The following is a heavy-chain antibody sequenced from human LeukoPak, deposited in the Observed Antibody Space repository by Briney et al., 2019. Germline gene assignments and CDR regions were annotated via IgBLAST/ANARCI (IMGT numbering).Heavy chain of an antibody. Sequence: ASVKVSCKASGGTFSSYAISWVRQAPGQGLEWMGGIIPFFGTANYAQKFQGRVTITADESTSTAYMELSSLRSEDTAVYYCARDRRGWELGDYWGQGTLVTVSS. V-gene: IGHV1-69*13. D-gene: IGHD1-26*01. CDR2: IIPFFGTA. J-gene: IGHJ4*02. CDR3: ARDRRGWELGDY. CDR1: GGTFSSYA.